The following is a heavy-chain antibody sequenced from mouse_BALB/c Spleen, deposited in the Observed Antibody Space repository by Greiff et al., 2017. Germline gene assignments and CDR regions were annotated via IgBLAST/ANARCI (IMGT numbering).Heavy chain of an antibody. CDR1: GFSLSTSGMG. CDR2: IWWDDDK. D-gene: IGHD1-2*01. V-gene: IGHV8-8*01. Sequence: QVTLKVSGPGILQPSQTLSLTCSFSGFSLSTSGMGVGWIRQPSGKGLEWLAHIWWDDDKYYNTALKSGLTISKDTSKNQVFLKIASVDTADTATYYCARIGNSLLRLRGFDYWGQGTTLTVSS. CDR3: ARIGNSLLRLRGFDY. J-gene: IGHJ2*01.